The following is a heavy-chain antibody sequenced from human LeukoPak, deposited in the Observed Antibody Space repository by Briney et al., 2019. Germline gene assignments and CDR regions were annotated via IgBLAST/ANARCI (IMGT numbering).Heavy chain of an antibody. CDR2: IRYDGSNK. D-gene: IGHD4-17*01. CDR3: ATHTGYFDY. V-gene: IGHV3-30*02. J-gene: IGHJ4*02. CDR1: GFTFSNYG. Sequence: GGSLRLSCAASGFTFSNYGMHWVRQAPGKGLEWVTFIRYDGSNKFYADSVKGRFTISRDNSKNTLYLQMNSLRGEDSAMYYCATHTGYFDYWGQGTLVTVSS.